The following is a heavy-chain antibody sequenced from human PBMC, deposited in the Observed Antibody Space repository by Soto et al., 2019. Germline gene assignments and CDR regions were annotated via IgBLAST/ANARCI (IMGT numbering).Heavy chain of an antibody. CDR3: AKDFTSNYYDSSGYCSYCFAY. CDR1: GFTFSSYA. J-gene: IGHJ4*02. D-gene: IGHD3-22*01. CDR2: ISGSGGST. V-gene: IGHV3-23*01. Sequence: GGSLRLSCAASGFTFSSYAMSCVRQAPGKGLEWVSAISGSGGSTYYADSVKGRFTISRDNSKNTLYLQMNSQTAEDTAVYYCAKDFTSNYYDSSGYCSYCFAYWGQGTLVTV.